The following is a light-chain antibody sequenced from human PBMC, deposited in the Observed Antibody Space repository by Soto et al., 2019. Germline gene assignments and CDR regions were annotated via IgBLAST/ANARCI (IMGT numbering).Light chain of an antibody. CDR2: GNS. J-gene: IGLJ2*01. V-gene: IGLV1-40*01. CDR1: SSNIGAGYD. Sequence: QLVLTQPPSVSGVLGQRVTLSCTGSSSNIGAGYDVHWYQQLPGTAPKLHIYGNSNRPSGVPERFSGSKSGTSASLAITGLRAEDEADYYCQSYDSSLSGGVFGGGTKVTVL. CDR3: QSYDSSLSGGV.